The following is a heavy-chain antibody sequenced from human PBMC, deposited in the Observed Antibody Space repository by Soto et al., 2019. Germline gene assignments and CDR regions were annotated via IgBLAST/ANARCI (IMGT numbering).Heavy chain of an antibody. V-gene: IGHV4-31*03. CDR3: ARSSQSTVTTFAY. Sequence: QVQLQESGPGLVKPSQTLSLTCTVSGGSISSGGYYWSWIRQHPGKGLEWIGYIYYSGSTCYNPSPKGRVTIAVDTSKNQFALKLSSVTAADTSVYYCARSSQSTVTTFAYWGQGTLVTVSS. D-gene: IGHD4-17*01. CDR2: IYYSGST. CDR1: GGSISSGGYY. J-gene: IGHJ4*02.